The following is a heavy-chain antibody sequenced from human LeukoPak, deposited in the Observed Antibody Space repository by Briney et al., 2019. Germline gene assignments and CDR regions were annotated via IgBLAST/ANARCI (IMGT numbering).Heavy chain of an antibody. D-gene: IGHD6-13*01. CDR2: INTNTGNP. CDR1: GYVFTNYA. V-gene: IGHV7-4-1*02. CDR3: AAGNWFDP. Sequence: GASVKVSCKASGYVFTNYAMNWVRQAPGQGLEWMGWINTNTGNPTYAQGFTGRFVFSLDTSVNTAYLQINSLRAEDTAVYYCAAGNWFDPWGQGTLVTVSS. J-gene: IGHJ5*02.